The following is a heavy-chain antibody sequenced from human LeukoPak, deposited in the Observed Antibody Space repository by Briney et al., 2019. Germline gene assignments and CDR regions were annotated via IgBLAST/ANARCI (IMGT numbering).Heavy chain of an antibody. D-gene: IGHD6-13*01. CDR3: AKDKSSSSWFPSGWFDP. J-gene: IGHJ5*02. CDR2: ISGSGGST. V-gene: IGHV3-23*01. CDR1: GFTFSNAW. Sequence: GGSLRLSCAASGFTFSNAWMSWVRQAPGKGLEWVSAISGSGGSTYYADSVKGRFTISRDNSKNTLYLQMNSLRAEDTAVYYCAKDKSSSSWFPSGWFDPWGQGTLVTVSS.